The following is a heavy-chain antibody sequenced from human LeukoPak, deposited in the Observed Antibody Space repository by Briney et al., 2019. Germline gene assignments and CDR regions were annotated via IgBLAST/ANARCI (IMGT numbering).Heavy chain of an antibody. Sequence: PSETLSLTYAVYGGSFSGYYWNWIRQPPGKGLEWIGEINHSGRTYYNPSLKSRVTISVDTTKNQFSLKLSSVTAADTAVYYCARGLPSLGDYWGQGALVTVSS. J-gene: IGHJ4*02. CDR1: GGSFSGYY. CDR2: INHSGRT. D-gene: IGHD2-2*01. CDR3: ARGLPSLGDY. V-gene: IGHV4-34*01.